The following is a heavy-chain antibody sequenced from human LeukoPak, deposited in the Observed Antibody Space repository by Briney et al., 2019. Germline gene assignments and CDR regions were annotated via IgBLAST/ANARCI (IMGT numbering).Heavy chain of an antibody. CDR3: ARHSPHSSGGYLRAPFDY. Sequence: SETLSLTCTVSGDSVSSSSFYWGWIRQPPGKGLEWIGSLYYNGNTYYNPSLKSRVTISVDTSKNQFPLKLNSVTAADTAVYYCARHSPHSSGGYLRAPFDYWGQGTLVTVSS. V-gene: IGHV4-39*01. J-gene: IGHJ4*02. D-gene: IGHD6-19*01. CDR2: LYYNGNT. CDR1: GDSVSSSSFY.